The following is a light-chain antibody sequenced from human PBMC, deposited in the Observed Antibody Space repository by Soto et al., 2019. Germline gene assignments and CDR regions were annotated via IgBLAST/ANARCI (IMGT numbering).Light chain of an antibody. J-gene: IGLJ3*02. CDR2: DVS. CDR3: SSYTSSSTLWV. CDR1: SSDVGGYNY. V-gene: IGLV2-14*01. Sequence: QSVLTQPASVSGSPGQSITISCTGTSSDVGGYNYVSWYQQHPGKAPKLMIYDVSNRPSGVSNRFSGSKSGNTASLTISGLQHEDESDYYCSSYTSSSTLWVFGGGTKLTVL.